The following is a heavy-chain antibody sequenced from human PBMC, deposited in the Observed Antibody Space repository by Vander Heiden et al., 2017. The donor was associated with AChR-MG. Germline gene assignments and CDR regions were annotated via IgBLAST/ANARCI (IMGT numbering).Heavy chain of an antibody. J-gene: IGHJ6*02. CDR3: ARAGDIVVVPAATNNYYYGMDV. Sequence: QVQLVQSGAEVKKPGSSVKVSCKASGGTFSSYAISWVRQAPGQGLEWMGGIIPIFGTANYAQKFQGRVTITADKSTSTAYMELSSLRSEDTAVYYCARAGDIVVVPAATNNYYYGMDVWGQGTTVTVSS. CDR2: IIPIFGTA. V-gene: IGHV1-69*06. CDR1: GGTFSSYA. D-gene: IGHD2-2*01.